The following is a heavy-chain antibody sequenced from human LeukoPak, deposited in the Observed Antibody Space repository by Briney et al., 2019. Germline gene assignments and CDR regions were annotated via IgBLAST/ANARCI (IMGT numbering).Heavy chain of an antibody. CDR2: ISSSSSTI. Sequence: GPLRLSCAASGFTFSSYSMNWVRQAPGKGLEWVSYISSSSSTIYYADSVKGRSTISRDNAKNSLYLQMNSLRAEDTAVYYCARVLLDGGGDYWGQGTLVTVSS. J-gene: IGHJ4*02. CDR3: ARVLLDGGGDY. D-gene: IGHD2/OR15-2a*01. CDR1: GFTFSSYS. V-gene: IGHV3-48*01.